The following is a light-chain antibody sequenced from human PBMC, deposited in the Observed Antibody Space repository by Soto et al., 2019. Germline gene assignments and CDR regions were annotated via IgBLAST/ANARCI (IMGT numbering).Light chain of an antibody. Sequence: QSALTQPRSVSGSPGQSVTISCTGTSSDVGGYQSVSWYQQYPGKAPKVMIYEVTKRPSGVPDRFSGSKSGNTASLTVSGLQADDEADYSCASHAGSSHAWVFGGGTKLTVL. J-gene: IGLJ3*02. CDR2: EVT. CDR3: ASHAGSSHAWV. V-gene: IGLV2-11*01. CDR1: SSDVGGYQS.